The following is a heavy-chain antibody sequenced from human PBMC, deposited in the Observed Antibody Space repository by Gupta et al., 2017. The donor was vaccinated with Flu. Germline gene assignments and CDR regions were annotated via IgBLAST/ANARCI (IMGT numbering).Heavy chain of an antibody. D-gene: IGHD1-7*01. CDR2: INHSRIT. Sequence: QVQLQQWGAGLLKPSDTLSLPCAVSGGSFSGYYWNWIRQSPGKGLEWIGEINHSRITNHNPSLKSRVTISVDTSKRQFSLKLRPVTAADTAVYYCARGGRYDWKYQFDYWGQGTLVTVSS. J-gene: IGHJ4*02. V-gene: IGHV4-34*01. CDR1: GGSFSGYY. CDR3: ARGGRYDWKYQFDY.